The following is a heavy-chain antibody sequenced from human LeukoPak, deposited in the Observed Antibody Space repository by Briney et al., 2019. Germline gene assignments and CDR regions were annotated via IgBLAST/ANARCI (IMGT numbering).Heavy chain of an antibody. CDR1: GGSISSSSYY. V-gene: IGHV4-39*07. CDR3: TRERRDGYKVYFDY. D-gene: IGHD5-24*01. J-gene: IGHJ4*02. Sequence: ASETLSLTCTVSGGSISSSSYYWGWIRQPPGKGLEWIGSIYYSGSTYYNPSLKSRVTISVDTSKNQFSLRLSSVTAADTAVYYCTRERRDGYKVYFDYWGQGTLVTVSS. CDR2: IYYSGST.